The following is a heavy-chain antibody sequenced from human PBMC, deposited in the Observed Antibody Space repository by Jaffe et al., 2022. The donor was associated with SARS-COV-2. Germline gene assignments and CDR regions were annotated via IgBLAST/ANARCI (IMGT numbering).Heavy chain of an antibody. V-gene: IGHV3-7*01. D-gene: IGHD1-7*01. CDR1: GFTFSSYW. Sequence: EVQLVESGGGLVQPGGSLRLSCAASGFTFSSYWMSWVRQAPGKGLEWVANIKQDGSEKYYVDSVKGRFTISRDNAKNSLYLQMNSLRAEDTAVYYCARDQKDWNYYYYYYGMDVWGQGTTVTVSS. CDR2: IKQDGSEK. J-gene: IGHJ6*02. CDR3: ARDQKDWNYYYYYYGMDV.